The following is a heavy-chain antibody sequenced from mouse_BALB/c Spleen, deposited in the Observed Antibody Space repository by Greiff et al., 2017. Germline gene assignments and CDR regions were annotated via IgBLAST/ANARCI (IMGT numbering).Heavy chain of an antibody. CDR2: ISSGGSYT. V-gene: IGHV5-6*01. J-gene: IGHJ2*01. CDR3: ARQRGYDYPYYFDY. Sequence: EVMLVESVGDLVKPGGSLKLSCAASGFPFSSYGMSWVRQTPDTRLGWVATISSGGSYTYYPDSVKGRFTISRDNAKNTLYLQMSSLKSEDTAMYYCARQRGYDYPYYFDYGGQGTTLTGSS. D-gene: IGHD2-4*01. CDR1: GFPFSSYG.